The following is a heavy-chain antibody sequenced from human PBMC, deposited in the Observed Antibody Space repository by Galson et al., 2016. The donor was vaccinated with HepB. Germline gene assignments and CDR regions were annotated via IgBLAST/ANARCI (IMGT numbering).Heavy chain of an antibody. CDR3: ARVRAVEWELLLDAFDI. Sequence: SVKVSCKASGYTFTGYSMHWVRQAPGQGLEWMGWINPNGGGTNYAQKFQGRVPMTRDTSITTAYMELSSLRSDDTAVYYCARVRAVEWELLLDAFDIWGQGTMVTVSS. J-gene: IGHJ3*02. V-gene: IGHV1-2*02. D-gene: IGHD4-23*01. CDR2: INPNGGGT. CDR1: GYTFTGYS.